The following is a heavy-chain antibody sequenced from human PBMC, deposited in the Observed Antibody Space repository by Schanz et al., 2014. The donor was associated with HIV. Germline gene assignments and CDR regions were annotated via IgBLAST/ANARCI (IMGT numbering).Heavy chain of an antibody. Sequence: EVQLLESGGDLVQPGGSLRLSCVASGFIFSNYAMNWVRQAPGKGPEWVSSISEGGDKTDYADSVKGRFTISRDNSKNTLYLQMNSLRAEDTAVYYCAKDRITGTTGVPYYYYGMDVWGQGTTVTVSS. V-gene: IGHV3-23*01. CDR1: GFIFSNYA. D-gene: IGHD1-7*01. CDR3: AKDRITGTTGVPYYYYGMDV. CDR2: ISEGGDKT. J-gene: IGHJ6*02.